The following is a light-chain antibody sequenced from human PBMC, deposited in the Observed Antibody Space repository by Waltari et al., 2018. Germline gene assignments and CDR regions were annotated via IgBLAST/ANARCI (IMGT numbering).Light chain of an antibody. CDR2: EDK. Sequence: NFVLTQPHSVSESPGKTVRISCTGSGGSLASNHVHWYQHRPGSAPTTVIYEDKQRPSGIPNRFYGSVDSSSNSASLLISGLQTEDEADYYCQSYDGANWVFGGGTKLTVL. J-gene: IGLJ3*02. V-gene: IGLV6-57*02. CDR3: QSYDGANWV. CDR1: GGSLASNH.